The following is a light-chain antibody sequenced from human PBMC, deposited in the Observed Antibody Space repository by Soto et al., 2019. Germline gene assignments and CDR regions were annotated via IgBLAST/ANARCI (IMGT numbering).Light chain of an antibody. CDR3: QHHNNCPYT. J-gene: IGKJ2*01. CDR2: DAS. CDR1: QSISSY. V-gene: IGKV3-11*01. Sequence: IAFAPSSAPLFLSTGASAPLSCRASQSISSYLAWYQQKPGRAPRLLIYDASNMATGVPARFSGSGSGTDFTLTISSLEPEDFAVYYCQHHNNCPYTFGQGTKVDIK.